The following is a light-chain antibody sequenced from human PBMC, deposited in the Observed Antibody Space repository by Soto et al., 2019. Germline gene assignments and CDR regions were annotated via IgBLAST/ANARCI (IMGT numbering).Light chain of an antibody. CDR1: SSDVGGYNY. CDR3: NSYTSKSTGV. V-gene: IGLV2-14*01. Sequence: QSALTQPTSVSGSPGQSITITWTVTSSDVGGYNYVSWYQQHPGKAPKLIIYEVSNRPSGVSNRFSGSKSGNTASLTISGLQAEDEADYYCNSYTSKSTGVFGTGTKVTVL. CDR2: EVS. J-gene: IGLJ1*01.